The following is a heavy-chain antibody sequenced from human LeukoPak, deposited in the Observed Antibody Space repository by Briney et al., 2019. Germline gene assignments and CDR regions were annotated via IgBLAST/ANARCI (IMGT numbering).Heavy chain of an antibody. D-gene: IGHD6-13*01. J-gene: IGHJ3*02. V-gene: IGHV5-51*01. CDR2: IYPGDSDT. CDR3: ATGSSWYNAFDI. CDR1: GLSVTSYW. Sequence: GGSLQISRKGSGLSVTSYWVGWGPQVPGKSLGWGGIIYPGDSDTRYSPSFQGQVTISADKSISTAYLQWSSLKASDTAMYYCATGSSWYNAFDIWGQGTMVTVSS.